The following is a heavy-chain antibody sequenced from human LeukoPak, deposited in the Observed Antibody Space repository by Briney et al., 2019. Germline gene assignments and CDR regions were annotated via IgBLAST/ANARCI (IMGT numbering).Heavy chain of an antibody. J-gene: IGHJ3*02. D-gene: IGHD1-26*01. CDR2: ISYEGSNK. V-gene: IGHV3-30*03. Sequence: GGSLRLSCATSGFTFSSYGMHWVRQAPGKGLEWEAVISYEGSNKYYADSVKGRFTIARDNSKNTLYLQMNSLRAEDTAVYYCARDSGSYYDAFDIWGQGTMVTVSS. CDR1: GFTFSSYG. CDR3: ARDSGSYYDAFDI.